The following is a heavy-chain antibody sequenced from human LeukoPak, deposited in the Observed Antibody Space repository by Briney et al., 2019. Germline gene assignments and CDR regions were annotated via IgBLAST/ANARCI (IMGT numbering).Heavy chain of an antibody. Sequence: SETLSLTCTVSGASISSYYWSWIRQPAGKGREWIGRIYTSGSTNYNPSLKSRVTMSVDTSKNQFSLKLSSVTAADTAVYYCARDVPSYYYGSGTFTSRAAFDIWGQGAMVTVSS. J-gene: IGHJ3*02. V-gene: IGHV4-4*07. D-gene: IGHD3-10*01. CDR2: IYTSGST. CDR1: GASISSYY. CDR3: ARDVPSYYYGSGTFTSRAAFDI.